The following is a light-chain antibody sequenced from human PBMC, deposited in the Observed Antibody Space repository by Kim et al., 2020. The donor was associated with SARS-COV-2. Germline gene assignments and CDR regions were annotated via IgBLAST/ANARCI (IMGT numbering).Light chain of an antibody. CDR1: SRDVRGHSY. Sequence: GQSITISCTGTSRDVRGHSYASSYQHHPGKAPTLTTYDVSNRPPGVSNRFSGSKSGNTASQTISGLQAEEGADYYCISFTSASTGVFGGGTQLTVL. V-gene: IGLV2-14*03. CDR3: ISFTSASTGV. J-gene: IGLJ3*02. CDR2: DVS.